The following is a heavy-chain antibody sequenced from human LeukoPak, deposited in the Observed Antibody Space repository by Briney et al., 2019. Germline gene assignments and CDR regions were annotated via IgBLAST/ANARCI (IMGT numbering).Heavy chain of an antibody. Sequence: ASVKVSCKASGYTFTSYYMHWVRQAPGQGLEWMGLINPSGGSTSYAQKFQGRVTMTRDTSTSTVYMELNSLRAEDTAVFYCARDQYDTWSRRGNFDSWGQGTLVIVSS. J-gene: IGHJ4*02. CDR3: ARDQYDTWSRRGNFDS. CDR2: INPSGGST. V-gene: IGHV1-46*01. CDR1: GYTFTSYY. D-gene: IGHD3/OR15-3a*01.